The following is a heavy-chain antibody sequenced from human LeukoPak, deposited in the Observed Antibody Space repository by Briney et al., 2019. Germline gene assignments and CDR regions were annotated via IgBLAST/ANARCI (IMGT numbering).Heavy chain of an antibody. D-gene: IGHD2-8*01. Sequence: GGSLRLSCAASGFTFSSYAMSWVRQAPGMGLEWVSAISGSGGSTYYADSVKGRFTISRDNSKNTLYLQMNSLRAEDTAVYYCAKLRRKSPMLYAAFDYWGQGTLVTVSS. V-gene: IGHV3-23*01. J-gene: IGHJ4*02. CDR1: GFTFSSYA. CDR2: ISGSGGST. CDR3: AKLRRKSPMLYAAFDY.